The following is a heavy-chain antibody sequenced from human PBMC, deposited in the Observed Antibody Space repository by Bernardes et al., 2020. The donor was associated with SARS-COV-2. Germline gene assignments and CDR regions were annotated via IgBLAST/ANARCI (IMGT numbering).Heavy chain of an antibody. V-gene: IGHV3-23*01. CDR3: AKDGSGWSHFDY. J-gene: IGHJ4*02. CDR2: ISGSGGAT. D-gene: IGHD6-19*01. Sequence: GGSLRLSCSASGFTFGNSAMHWVRQAPGKGLEWVSGISGSGGATYYADSVKGRFTISRDNFKNTLYLQMKSLRAEDTAVYYCAKDGSGWSHFDYWGQGTLVTVSS. CDR1: GFTFGNSA.